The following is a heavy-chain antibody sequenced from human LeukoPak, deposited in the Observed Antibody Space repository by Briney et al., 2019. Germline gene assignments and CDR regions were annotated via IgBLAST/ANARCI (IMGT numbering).Heavy chain of an antibody. Sequence: GGSLRLSCAASGFTFSGYSLNWVRQAPGKGLEWISYISTAGTTVYYADSVKGRFAISRDNAKNSLYLQMNSLRAEDTAVYYCARAVAGTKFDCWGQGTLVTVSS. V-gene: IGHV3-48*04. CDR2: ISTAGTTV. CDR1: GFTFSGYS. CDR3: ARAVAGTKFDC. D-gene: IGHD6-19*01. J-gene: IGHJ4*02.